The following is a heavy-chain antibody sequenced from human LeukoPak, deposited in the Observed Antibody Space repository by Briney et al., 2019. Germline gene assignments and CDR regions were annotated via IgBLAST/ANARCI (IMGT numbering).Heavy chain of an antibody. CDR3: ASGVAGTDYFDY. CDR2: IYYSGST. V-gene: IGHV4-59*01. CDR1: GDSISTNY. Sequence: PSETLSLTCGVSGDSISTNYWSWIRQPPGKGLEWIGYIYYSGSTNYNPSLKSRVTISVDTSKNQFSLKLSSVTAADTAVYYCASGVAGTDYFDYWGQGTLVTVSS. J-gene: IGHJ4*02. D-gene: IGHD6-19*01.